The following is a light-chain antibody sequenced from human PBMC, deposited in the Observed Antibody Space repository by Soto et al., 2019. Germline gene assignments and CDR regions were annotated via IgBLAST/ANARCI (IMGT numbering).Light chain of an antibody. CDR1: QSVSSW. CDR3: QQYNSYPFT. V-gene: IGKV1-5*01. Sequence: DIQMTQSPSTLSASVGDRVTITCRASQSVSSWLAWFQQKPGKAPNLLMFDASSLESGVPSRFSGSGSGTEFTLTISSLKTDDFATYYCQQYNSYPFTFGQGTNLEIK. CDR2: DAS. J-gene: IGKJ2*01.